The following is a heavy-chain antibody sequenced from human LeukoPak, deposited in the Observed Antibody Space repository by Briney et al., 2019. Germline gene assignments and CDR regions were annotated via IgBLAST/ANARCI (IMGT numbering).Heavy chain of an antibody. CDR2: IYSGGST. CDR3: AREYDSSGHDAFDI. D-gene: IGHD3-22*01. Sequence: GGSLRLSCAASGFTVSSNYMSWVRQAPGKGLELVSVIYSGGSTYYADSVKGRFTISRDNSKNTLYLQMNSLRAEDTAVYYCAREYDSSGHDAFDIWGQGTMVTVSS. J-gene: IGHJ3*02. CDR1: GFTVSSNY. V-gene: IGHV3-53*01.